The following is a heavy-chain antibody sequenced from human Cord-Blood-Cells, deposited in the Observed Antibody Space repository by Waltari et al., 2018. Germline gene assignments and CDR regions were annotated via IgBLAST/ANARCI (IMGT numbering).Heavy chain of an antibody. D-gene: IGHD6-13*01. Sequence: QVQLQQWGAGLLKPSETLSLTCAVYGGSFSGYYLSWIRQPPGKGLEWIGEINHSGSTNYNPSLKSRVTISVDTSKNQFSLKLSSVTAADTAVYYCARGNRAAAFDYWGQGTLVTVSS. CDR2: INHSGST. CDR1: GGSFSGYY. J-gene: IGHJ4*02. CDR3: ARGNRAAAFDY. V-gene: IGHV4-34*01.